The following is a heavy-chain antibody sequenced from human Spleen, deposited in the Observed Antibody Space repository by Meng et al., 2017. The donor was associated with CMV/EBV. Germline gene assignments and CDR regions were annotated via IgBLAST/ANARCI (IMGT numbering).Heavy chain of an antibody. D-gene: IGHD3-3*01. V-gene: IGHV4-4*02. CDR2: IYHSGST. J-gene: IGHJ5*02. Sequence: SISSSNWWSWVRQSPGKGLEWIGEIYHSGSTNYNPSLKSRVTISVDKSKNQFSLKLSSVTAADTAVYYCARGITIFGVVIESNWFDPWGQGTLVTVSS. CDR3: ARGITIFGVVIESNWFDP. CDR1: SISSSNW.